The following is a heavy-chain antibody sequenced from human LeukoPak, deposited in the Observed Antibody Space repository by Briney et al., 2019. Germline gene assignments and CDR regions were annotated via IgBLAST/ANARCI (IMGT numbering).Heavy chain of an antibody. D-gene: IGHD4/OR15-4a*01. CDR1: GYTFTSYY. V-gene: IGHV1-46*01. CDR3: ARELIDYDAAFDI. Sequence: ASVKVSCKASGYTFTSYYMHWVRQAPGQGLEWMGIINPSVGSTSYAQKFQGRATMTRDTSTSTVYMELSSLRSEDTAVYYCARELIDYDAAFDIWGQGTMVTVSS. CDR2: INPSVGST. J-gene: IGHJ3*02.